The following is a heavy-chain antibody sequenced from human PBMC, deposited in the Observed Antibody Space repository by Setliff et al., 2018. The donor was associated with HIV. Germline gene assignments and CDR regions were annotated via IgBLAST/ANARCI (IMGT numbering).Heavy chain of an antibody. CDR1: GGSISSGSYY. J-gene: IGHJ4*02. Sequence: PSETLSLTCTVSGGSISSGSYYWSWIRQPAGKGPEWIGHIYTSGSTNYNPSLKSRVTISVDTSKNQFSLKLSSVTAADTAVYYCARDKTGDLWYFDSWGQGTLVTVSS. D-gene: IGHD7-27*01. CDR3: ARDKTGDLWYFDS. V-gene: IGHV4-61*09. CDR2: IYTSGST.